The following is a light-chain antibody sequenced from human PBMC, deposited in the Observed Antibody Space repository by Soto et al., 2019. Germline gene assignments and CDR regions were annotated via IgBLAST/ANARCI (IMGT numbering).Light chain of an antibody. V-gene: IGLV2-8*01. CDR2: EVS. J-gene: IGLJ2*01. CDR1: SCDVGGHDY. Sequence: QSALTQPPSASGSPGQSVTISCTGTSCDVGGHDYVSWYQQHPGKAPKLMIYEVSKRPSGVPDRFSGSKSGNTASLTVSGLQTDDGADYYCSSYAGNNIVLFGGGTKLTVL. CDR3: SSYAGNNIVL.